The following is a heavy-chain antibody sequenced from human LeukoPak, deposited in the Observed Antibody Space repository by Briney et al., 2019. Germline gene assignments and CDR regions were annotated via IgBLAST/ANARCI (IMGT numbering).Heavy chain of an antibody. V-gene: IGHV3-33*06. D-gene: IGHD6-19*01. Sequence: PGRSLRLSCAASGSTFSSYGMHWVRQAPGKGLEWVAVLWSDGNNKYYADSVKGRFTISRDNSKNTLYLQMDNLRAEDTAVYYCAKYQRQWLPKGGFDYWGQGTLVTVSS. J-gene: IGHJ4*02. CDR2: LWSDGNNK. CDR3: AKYQRQWLPKGGFDY. CDR1: GSTFSSYG.